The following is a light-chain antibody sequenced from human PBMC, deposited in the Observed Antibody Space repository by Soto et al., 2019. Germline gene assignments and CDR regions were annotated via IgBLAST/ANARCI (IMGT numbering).Light chain of an antibody. CDR3: HQYSTSPFS. V-gene: IGKV3-20*01. CDR1: ETIGRAY. Sequence: IVLTQSPGTVSLSPGERATLSCRASETIGRAYFAWYQHRPGRTPRLVLSGTSNRAAGIPERFGGSGSGADFTLTISGVEPEDAAVYYCHQYSTSPFSFGQGTKLEIK. CDR2: GTS. J-gene: IGKJ2*01.